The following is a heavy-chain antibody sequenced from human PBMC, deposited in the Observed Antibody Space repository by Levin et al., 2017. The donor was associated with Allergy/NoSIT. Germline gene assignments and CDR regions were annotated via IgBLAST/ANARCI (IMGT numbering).Heavy chain of an antibody. CDR1: GFTFSSYA. D-gene: IGHD4-11*01. V-gene: IGHV3-30-3*01. CDR3: ARAAMTTSAWYFDL. J-gene: IGHJ2*01. Sequence: GGSLRLSCAASGFTFSSYAMHWVRQAPGKGLEWVAVISYDGSNKYYADSVKGRFTISRDNSKNTLYLQMDSLRAEDTAVYYCARAAMTTSAWYFDLWGRGTLVTVSS. CDR2: ISYDGSNK.